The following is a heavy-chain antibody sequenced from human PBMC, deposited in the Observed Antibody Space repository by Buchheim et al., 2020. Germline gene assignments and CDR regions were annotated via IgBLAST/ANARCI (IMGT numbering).Heavy chain of an antibody. Sequence: EVQLVQSGAEVKKPGESLKISCKGSGYSFSNYWIVWVRQMPGKGLEWMGIIYPGDSDTRYSPSFQGQVTISADKSINTAYLQWNSLKASDTAMYYCARQQRWATTVVALDYWGQGTL. J-gene: IGHJ4*02. V-gene: IGHV5-51*01. CDR1: GYSFSNYW. CDR3: ARQQRWATTVVALDY. D-gene: IGHD4-23*01. CDR2: IYPGDSDT.